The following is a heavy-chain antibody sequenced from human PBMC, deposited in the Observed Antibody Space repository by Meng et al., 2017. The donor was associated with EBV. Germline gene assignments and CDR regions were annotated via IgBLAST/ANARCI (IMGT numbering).Heavy chain of an antibody. CDR3: ASESGRGYTPDY. V-gene: IGHV1-69*01. D-gene: IGHD3-10*01. J-gene: IGHJ4*02. CDR1: GGPFRYYA. CDR2: FLPRLGAP. Sequence: QVPLVQSAAEVKKRGSSVKVSCKTSGGPFRYYAISWVRQAPGQGLEWLGGFLPRLGAPNYAQKFHGRVKITADESTSTHYMDLSSLRSEDTAIYYCASESGRGYTPDYWGQGTLVTVSS.